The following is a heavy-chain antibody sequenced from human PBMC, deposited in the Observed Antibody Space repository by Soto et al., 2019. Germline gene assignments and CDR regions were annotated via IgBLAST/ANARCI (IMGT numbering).Heavy chain of an antibody. V-gene: IGHV3-33*01. D-gene: IGHD3-10*01. Sequence: QVQLVESGGGVVQPGRSLRLSCTASGFTFSSNGRHWVRQAPGKGLEWVAFIWYDGINKYYADSVKGRFIISRDNSENTVYLQMNSLRAEDTAVYYCARDPYHYGSGSYYFDYWGQGTLVTVSS. CDR2: IWYDGINK. CDR1: GFTFSSNG. J-gene: IGHJ4*02. CDR3: ARDPYHYGSGSYYFDY.